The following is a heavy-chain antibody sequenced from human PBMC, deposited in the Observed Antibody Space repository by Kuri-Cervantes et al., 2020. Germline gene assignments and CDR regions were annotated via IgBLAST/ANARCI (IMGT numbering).Heavy chain of an antibody. J-gene: IGHJ6*02. V-gene: IGHV1-8*01. D-gene: IGHD6-6*01. CDR2: MNPNSGNT. CDR3: ARRPIAARYCYYYGMDV. Sequence: ASVKVSCKASGYTFTSYDINWVRQATGQGLEWMGWMNPNSGNTGYAQKFQGRVTMTRNTSISTAYMELSSLRSEDTAVYYCARRPIAARYCYYYGMDVWGQGTTVTVSS. CDR1: GYTFTSYD.